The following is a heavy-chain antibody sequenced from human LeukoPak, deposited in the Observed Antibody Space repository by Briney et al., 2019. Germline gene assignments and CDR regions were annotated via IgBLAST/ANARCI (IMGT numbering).Heavy chain of an antibody. D-gene: IGHD2-2*01. CDR2: INPNGGGT. J-gene: IGHJ4*02. V-gene: IGHV1-2*04. CDR1: GYTFTANY. CDR3: ARGFGTSWFDY. Sequence: ASVKVSCKASGYTFTANYIHWVRQAPGQGLEWMGWINPNGGGTHYVQKFQGWVTLTRDTSNSTLYMELSSLKSDDTAVYYCARGFGTSWFDYWGQGTLVTVSS.